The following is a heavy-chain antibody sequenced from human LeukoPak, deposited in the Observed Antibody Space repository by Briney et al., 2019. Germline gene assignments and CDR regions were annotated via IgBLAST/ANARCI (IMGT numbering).Heavy chain of an antibody. CDR3: ARHVSGSGSYYNPFNY. D-gene: IGHD3-10*01. V-gene: IGHV4-4*02. CDR2: IYHSGRT. Sequence: SGTLSLACAVSGGPISSSNWWSWVRQPPGKGLEWIGEIYHSGRTYYSPSLKSRVTIPVDTSKSQLSLKLSSVTAADTAVYYCARHVSGSGSYYNPFNYWGQGTLVTVSS. CDR1: GGPISSSNW. J-gene: IGHJ4*02.